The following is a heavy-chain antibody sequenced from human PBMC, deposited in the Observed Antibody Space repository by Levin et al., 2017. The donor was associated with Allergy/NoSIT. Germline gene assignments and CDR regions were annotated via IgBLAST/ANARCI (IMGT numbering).Heavy chain of an antibody. D-gene: IGHD2-15*01. CDR2: INHSGST. J-gene: IGHJ4*02. CDR1: GASFSGYY. V-gene: IGHV4-34*01. Sequence: SETLSLTCAVYGASFSGYYWSWIRQPPGKGLEWIGEINHSGSTNYNPSLKSRVTISVDTSKNHFSLKLSSVTAADTAVYYCAREACSGGTCHVDYWGQGTLVTVSS. CDR3: AREACSGGTCHVDY.